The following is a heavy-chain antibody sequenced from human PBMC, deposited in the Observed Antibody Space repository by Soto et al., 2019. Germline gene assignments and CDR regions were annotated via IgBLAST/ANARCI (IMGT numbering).Heavy chain of an antibody. Sequence: QVQLVQSGAEVKKPGASVKVSCKASGYTFTSYAMHWVRQAPGQRLEWMGWINAGNGNTKYSQKFQGRVTITRDTSASTAYMELSSLRSEDTAVYYCARDKRADDSSGYPLYYYGMDVWGQGTTVTVSS. CDR3: ARDKRADDSSGYPLYYYGMDV. J-gene: IGHJ6*02. CDR1: GYTFTSYA. V-gene: IGHV1-3*01. CDR2: INAGNGNT. D-gene: IGHD3-22*01.